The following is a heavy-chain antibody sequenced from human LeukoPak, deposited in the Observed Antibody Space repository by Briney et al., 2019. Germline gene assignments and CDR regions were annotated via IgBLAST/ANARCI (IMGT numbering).Heavy chain of an antibody. CDR3: GSMVRGVMRLDY. CDR1: GYSISSGYY. J-gene: IGHJ4*02. CDR2: IYHSGST. Sequence: PSETLSLTCTVSGYSISSGYYWGWIRQPSGKGLEWIGSIYHSGSTYYNPSLKSRVTISVDTSKNQFSLKLSSVTAADTAVYYCGSMVRGVMRLDYWGQGTLVTVSS. D-gene: IGHD3-10*01. V-gene: IGHV4-38-2*02.